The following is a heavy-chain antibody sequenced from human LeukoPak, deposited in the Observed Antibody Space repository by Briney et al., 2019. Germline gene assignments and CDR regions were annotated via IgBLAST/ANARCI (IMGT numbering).Heavy chain of an antibody. CDR3: AKDHYYYDSSGYSGFDY. V-gene: IGHV3-30*02. CDR1: GFTFSSYG. CDR2: IRYDGSNK. J-gene: IGHJ4*02. D-gene: IGHD3-22*01. Sequence: GGSLSLSCAASGFTFSSYGMHWVRQAPGKGLEWVAFIRYDGSNKYYADSVKGRFTISRDNSKNTLYLQMNSLRAEDTAVYYCAKDHYYYDSSGYSGFDYWGQGTLVAVSS.